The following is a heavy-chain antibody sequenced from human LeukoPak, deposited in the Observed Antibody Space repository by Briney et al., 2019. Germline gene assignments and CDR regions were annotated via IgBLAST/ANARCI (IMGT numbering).Heavy chain of an antibody. D-gene: IGHD3-16*01. Sequence: PGGSLRLSCAASGFTFSDYYMSWIRQAPGKGLEWVSYISSSGSTIYYADSVKGRFTISRDNAKNSLYLQMNSLRAEDTAVYYCARPMRGSPPHDAFDIWGQGTMVTVSS. CDR1: GFTFSDYY. J-gene: IGHJ3*02. CDR2: ISSSGSTI. V-gene: IGHV3-11*01. CDR3: ARPMRGSPPHDAFDI.